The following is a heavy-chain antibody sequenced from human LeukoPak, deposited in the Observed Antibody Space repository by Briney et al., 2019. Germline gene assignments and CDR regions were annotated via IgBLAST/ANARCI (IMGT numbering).Heavy chain of an antibody. D-gene: IGHD5-24*01. J-gene: IGHJ4*02. CDR1: GGSISSSSYY. CDR3: AGRDGYNSLDY. V-gene: IGHV4-39*07. Sequence: SETLSLTCTVSGGSISSSSYYWGWIRQPPGKGLEWIGSIYYSGSTYYNPSLKSRVTISVDTSKNQFSLKLSSVTAADTAVYYCAGRDGYNSLDYWGQGTLVTVSS. CDR2: IYYSGST.